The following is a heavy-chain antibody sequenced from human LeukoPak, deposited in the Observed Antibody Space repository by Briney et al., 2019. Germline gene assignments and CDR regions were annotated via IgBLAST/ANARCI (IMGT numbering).Heavy chain of an antibody. J-gene: IGHJ6*03. CDR2: IIPIFGTA. Sequence: GASVKVSCKASGYTFTSYAISWVRQAPGQGLEWMGGIIPIFGTANYAQKFQGRVTITADESTSTAYMELSSLRSEDTAVYYCARDHCSGGSCYYFYYMDVWGKGTTVTVSS. CDR3: ARDHCSGGSCYYFYYMDV. CDR1: GYTFTSYA. V-gene: IGHV1-69*13. D-gene: IGHD2-15*01.